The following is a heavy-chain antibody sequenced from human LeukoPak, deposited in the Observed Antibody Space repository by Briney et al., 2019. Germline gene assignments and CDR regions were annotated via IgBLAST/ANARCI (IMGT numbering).Heavy chain of an antibody. J-gene: IGHJ6*02. Sequence: PSETLSLTCTVSGGSISSYYWSWIRQPAGKGLEWSGRIYTSGSTNYNPSLKSRVTMSVDTSKNQFSLKLSSVTAADTAVYYCARLDYYGSGSYYNYGMDIWGQGTTVTVSS. CDR3: ARLDYYGSGSYYNYGMDI. CDR2: IYTSGST. V-gene: IGHV4-4*07. CDR1: GGSISSYY. D-gene: IGHD3-10*01.